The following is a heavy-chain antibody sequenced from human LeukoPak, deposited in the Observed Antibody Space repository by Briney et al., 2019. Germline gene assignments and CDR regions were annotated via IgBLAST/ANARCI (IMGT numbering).Heavy chain of an antibody. CDR1: GFTFSSYA. Sequence: GGSLRLSCAASGFTFSSYAMSWVRQAPGKGLEWVSAISGSGGSTYYADSVKGRFTISRDNSKNTLYLQMNSLRAEDTAVYYCAKDLGNFDDSSGSVYWGQGTLVTVSS. J-gene: IGHJ4*02. V-gene: IGHV3-23*01. CDR3: AKDLGNFDDSSGSVY. CDR2: ISGSGGST. D-gene: IGHD3-22*01.